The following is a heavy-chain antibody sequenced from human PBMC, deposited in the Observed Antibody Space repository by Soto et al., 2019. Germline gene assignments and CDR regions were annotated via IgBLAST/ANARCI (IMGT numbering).Heavy chain of an antibody. J-gene: IGHJ2*01. CDR2: ISSSSSYT. CDR3: ARAMVTDYWYFDL. D-gene: IGHD2-21*02. V-gene: IGHV3-11*06. CDR1: GCTFSDYY. Sequence: QVQLVESGGGLVKPGGSLRLSCAASGCTFSDYYMSWIRQAPGKGLEWVSYISSSSSYTNYADSVKGRFTISRDNAKNSLYLQMNSLRAEDTAVYYCARAMVTDYWYFDLWGRGTLVTVSS.